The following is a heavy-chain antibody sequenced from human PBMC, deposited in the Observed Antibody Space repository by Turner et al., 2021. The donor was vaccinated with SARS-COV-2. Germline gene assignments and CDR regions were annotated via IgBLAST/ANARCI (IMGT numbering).Heavy chain of an antibody. CDR1: RLTFSSYG. D-gene: IGHD5-18*01. J-gene: IGHJ4*02. V-gene: IGHV3-33*01. Sequence: QVQPVESGGGVVPPGRSLRRSCAATRLTFSSYGMHWVRQAPGKWLDWVAVIWYDGSNKYYADSLMGRFTISRDNSKNSLYLQMNSLRDEDTAVYYCAVGGAAGYSYEDWGQGTVVTVSS. CDR3: AVGGAAGYSYED. CDR2: IWYDGSNK.